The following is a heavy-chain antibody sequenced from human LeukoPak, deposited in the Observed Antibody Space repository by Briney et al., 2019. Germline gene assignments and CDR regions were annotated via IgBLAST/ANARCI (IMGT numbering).Heavy chain of an antibody. J-gene: IGHJ5*02. V-gene: IGHV4-4*02. CDR2: IYHSGST. D-gene: IGHD6-13*01. Sequence: SETLSLTRAVSGGSISSSNWWSWVRQPPGKGLEWIGEIYHSGSTNHNPSLKSRVTISVDKSKNQFSLKLSSVTAADTAVYYCARYLAAANWFDPWGQGTLVTVSS. CDR1: GGSISSSNW. CDR3: ARYLAAANWFDP.